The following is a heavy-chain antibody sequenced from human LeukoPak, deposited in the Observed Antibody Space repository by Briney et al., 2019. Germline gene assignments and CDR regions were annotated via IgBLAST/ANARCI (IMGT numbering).Heavy chain of an antibody. J-gene: IGHJ3*02. CDR2: ISSRSTYI. D-gene: IGHD2-21*01. V-gene: IGHV3-21*01. CDR3: ATSMAQDVDAFHI. Sequence: ETLSLTCAVYGGSFSDYWWTWVRQAPGKGLEWVSSISSRSTYIYYADSVKGRFTISRDNAKNSLYLQMNNLRAEDTAMFYCATSMAQDVDAFHIWGQGTMVTVSS. CDR1: GGSFSDYW.